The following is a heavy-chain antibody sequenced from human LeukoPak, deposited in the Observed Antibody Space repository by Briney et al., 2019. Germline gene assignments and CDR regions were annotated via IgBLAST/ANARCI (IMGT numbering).Heavy chain of an antibody. CDR1: GFTVSSNY. CDR3: ARERLGYCSSTSCSNYMDV. V-gene: IGHV3-53*01. J-gene: IGHJ6*03. D-gene: IGHD2-2*01. Sequence: GGSLRLSCAASGFTVSSNYMSWVRQAPGKGLEWVSVIYSGGSTYYADSVKGRFTISRDNSKNTLYLQMNSLRVEDTAVYYCARERLGYCSSTSCSNYMDVWGKGTTVTVSS. CDR2: IYSGGST.